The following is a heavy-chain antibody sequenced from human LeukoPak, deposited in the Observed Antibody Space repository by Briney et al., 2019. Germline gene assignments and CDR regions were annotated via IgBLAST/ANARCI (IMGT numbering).Heavy chain of an antibody. Sequence: GGSLRLSCVASGFTSSSYSMNWVRQAPGKGLEWVSSITSSSTYIYYADSVKGRFTISRDNAKNSLYLQMNSLRAEDTAVYYCARDPIVVVPSASFYYYMDVWGKGTTVTVSS. CDR2: ITSSSTYI. J-gene: IGHJ6*03. CDR1: GFTSSSYS. CDR3: ARDPIVVVPSASFYYYMDV. V-gene: IGHV3-21*01. D-gene: IGHD2-2*01.